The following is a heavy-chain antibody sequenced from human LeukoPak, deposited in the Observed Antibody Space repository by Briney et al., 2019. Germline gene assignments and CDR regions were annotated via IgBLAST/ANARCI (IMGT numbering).Heavy chain of an antibody. CDR1: GGSISSGSYY. CDR2: IYYSGST. Sequence: PSQTLSLTCTVSGGSISSGSYYWSWIRQPPGKGLEWIGYIYYSGSTNYNPSLKSRVTISVDTSKNQFSLKLSSVTAADTAVYYCARWVGGYFDGWYYYYMDVWGKGTTVTVSS. V-gene: IGHV4-61*01. CDR3: ARWVGGYFDGWYYYYMDV. D-gene: IGHD3-9*01. J-gene: IGHJ6*03.